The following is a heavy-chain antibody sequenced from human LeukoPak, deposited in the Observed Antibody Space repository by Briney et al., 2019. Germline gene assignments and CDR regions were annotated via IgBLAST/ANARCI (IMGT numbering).Heavy chain of an antibody. CDR1: GFTFSSYT. CDR3: VKDKWIDH. V-gene: IGHV3-64D*09. CDR2: ININGGRT. J-gene: IGHJ4*02. Sequence: GGSLRLSCSVSGFTFSSYTMHWVRRAPGKGLEYVSSININGGRTYYADSVKGRFTISRDNSKNTLYLQMSSLRAGDTAVYYCVKDKWIDHWGQGTLVTVSS. D-gene: IGHD2-8*01.